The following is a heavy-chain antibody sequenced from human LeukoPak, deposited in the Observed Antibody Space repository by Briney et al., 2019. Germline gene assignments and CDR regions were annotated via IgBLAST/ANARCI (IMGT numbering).Heavy chain of an antibody. J-gene: IGHJ4*02. V-gene: IGHV1-18*01. CDR1: GYTFTTYG. Sequence: GASVKVSYKASGYTFTTYGVTWVRQAPGQGLEWMGWISAYNDNTNYAQKLQGRVTMTADTSTSTAYMELRSLRYDDTAVYYCATKGGGYCSGSSCYIYDYWGQGTLVTVSS. CDR3: ATKGGGYCSGSSCYIYDY. D-gene: IGHD2-2*02. CDR2: ISAYNDNT.